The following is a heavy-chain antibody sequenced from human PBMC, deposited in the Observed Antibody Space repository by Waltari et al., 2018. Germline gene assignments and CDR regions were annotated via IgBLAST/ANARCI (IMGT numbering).Heavy chain of an antibody. V-gene: IGHV3-7*04. CDR3: ARYVRPIYYMDV. Sequence: EVQLVESGGGLVQPGGSQRLSCGAPGFTFSSYFMSWLRQAPGKGLEWVANIKQDGSEKYYVDSVKGRFTISRDNAENSLSLQMNSLRAEDTAVYYCARYVRPIYYMDVWGKGTTVTVSS. D-gene: IGHD3-10*02. J-gene: IGHJ6*03. CDR2: IKQDGSEK. CDR1: GFTFSSYF.